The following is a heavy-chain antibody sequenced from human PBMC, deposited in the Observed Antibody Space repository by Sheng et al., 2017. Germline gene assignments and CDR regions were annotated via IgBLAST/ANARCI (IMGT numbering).Heavy chain of an antibody. J-gene: IGHJ4*02. CDR1: GGTFSSNG. D-gene: IGHD7-27*01. CDR2: SSTYNADT. Sequence: QVQLVQSGAEVKKPGSSVKVSCRASGGTFSSNGISWVRQAPGQGLEWMGWSSTYNADTTYAQKLQGRVTMTTDTSTNTAYMELRSLRSDDTAVYYCARVNNWGLITWGQGTLVTVSS. V-gene: IGHV1-18*01. CDR3: ARVNNWGLIT.